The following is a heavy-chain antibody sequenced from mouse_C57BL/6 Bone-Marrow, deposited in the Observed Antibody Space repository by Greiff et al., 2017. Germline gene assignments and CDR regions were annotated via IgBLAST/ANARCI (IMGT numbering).Heavy chain of an antibody. CDR1: GYTFTSYW. Sequence: QVQLQQSGAELVKPGASVKMSCKASGYTFTSYWITWVKQRPGQGLEWIGDIYPGSGSTNYNEKFKSKATLTVDKSSSTAYMQLSSLTSEDSAVYYCAIYYGSSADYWGQGTTLTVSS. D-gene: IGHD1-1*01. J-gene: IGHJ2*01. V-gene: IGHV1-55*01. CDR2: IYPGSGST. CDR3: AIYYGSSADY.